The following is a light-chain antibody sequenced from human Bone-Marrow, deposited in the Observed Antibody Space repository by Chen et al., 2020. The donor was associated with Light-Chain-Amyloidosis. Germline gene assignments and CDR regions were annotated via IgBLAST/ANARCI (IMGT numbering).Light chain of an antibody. CDR3: MQGIECPHT. Sequence: DIVMTQTPLSLPVTPGEPASISCRSSQSLLDSDDGNTSLDWYLQKPGQSPQLLIYTVSYRASGVPDRFSGSGSDTDFKLKISRVEAEDVGVYFCMQGIECPHTFGQGTKLEIK. CDR1: QSLLDSDDGNTS. V-gene: IGKV2-40*01. CDR2: TVS. J-gene: IGKJ2*01.